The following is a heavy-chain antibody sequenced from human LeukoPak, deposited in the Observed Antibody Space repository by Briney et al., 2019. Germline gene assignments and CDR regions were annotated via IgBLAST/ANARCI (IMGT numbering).Heavy chain of an antibody. CDR1: GGTFSNYA. CDR2: IIPIFGIA. CDR3: ARDISTVVTPGYFDY. V-gene: IGHV1-69*05. Sequence: ASVKVSCKASGGTFSNYAISWVRQAPGQGLECMGGIIPIFGIANYAQNFQGRVTITTDESTSTAYMELSSLRSEDTAVYYCARDISTVVTPGYFDYWGQGTLVTVSP. D-gene: IGHD4-23*01. J-gene: IGHJ4*02.